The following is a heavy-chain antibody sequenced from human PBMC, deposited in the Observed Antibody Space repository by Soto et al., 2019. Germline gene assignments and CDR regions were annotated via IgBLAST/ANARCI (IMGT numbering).Heavy chain of an antibody. V-gene: IGHV4-31*03. CDR3: ARGGALGYCSSTSCYAFDI. D-gene: IGHD2-2*01. CDR1: GGSISSGGYY. CDR2: IYYSGST. J-gene: IGHJ3*02. Sequence: QVQLQESGPGLVKPSQTLSLTCTVSGGSISSGGYYWSWIRQHPGKGLEWIGYIYYSGSTYYNPSLKRRVTISVDTSKNQFSLKLSSVTAADTAVYYCARGGALGYCSSTSCYAFDIWGQGTMVTVSS.